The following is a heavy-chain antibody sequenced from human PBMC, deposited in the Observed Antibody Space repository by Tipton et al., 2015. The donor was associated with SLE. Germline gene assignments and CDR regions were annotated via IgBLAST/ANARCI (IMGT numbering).Heavy chain of an antibody. CDR2: INPSGGNT. CDR3: ARGAFGSAYNFDY. J-gene: IGHJ4*01. D-gene: IGHD3-16*01. Sequence: QLVQSGAEVKKPGASVQVSCKASGYTFTSYYVHWVRQAPGQGLEWMAMINPSGGNTDYAQNFQGRLTMTWDTSTSTVSMELTSLTSEDTAVFYCARGAFGSAYNFDYWGHGTLVTVSS. CDR1: GYTFTSYY. V-gene: IGHV1-46*01.